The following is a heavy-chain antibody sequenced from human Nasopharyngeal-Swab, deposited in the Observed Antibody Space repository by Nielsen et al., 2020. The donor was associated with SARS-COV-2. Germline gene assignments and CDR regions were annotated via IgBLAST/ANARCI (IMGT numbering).Heavy chain of an antibody. J-gene: IGHJ2*01. D-gene: IGHD2-2*01. CDR1: VYTFTIYA. CDR3: ARVFRADQEYWYFDL. V-gene: IGHV1-3*01. CDR2: INAGNGNT. Sequence: ASVKVSCKASVYTFTIYAMHCVRQAPGQRLEWMGWINAGNGNTKYSQKFQGRVTITRDTSASTAYMELSSLRSEDTAVYYCARVFRADQEYWYFDLWGRGTLVTVSS.